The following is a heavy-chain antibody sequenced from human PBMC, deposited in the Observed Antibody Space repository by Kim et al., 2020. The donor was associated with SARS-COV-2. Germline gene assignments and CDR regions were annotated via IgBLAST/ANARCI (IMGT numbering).Heavy chain of an antibody. V-gene: IGHV3-23*01. Sequence: TYYADSVNGRFHISRDNSNNTLYLQMNSLRAEDTAVYYCAKDLRDDYGDSWGQGTLVTVSS. CDR3: AKDLRDDYGDS. J-gene: IGHJ4*02. CDR2: T.